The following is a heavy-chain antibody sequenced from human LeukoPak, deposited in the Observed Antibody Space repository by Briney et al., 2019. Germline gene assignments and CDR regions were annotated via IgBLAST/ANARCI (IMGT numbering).Heavy chain of an antibody. D-gene: IGHD3-16*01. V-gene: IGHV3-9*01. J-gene: IGHJ6*02. CDR3: VKASPTSTQGMDV. CDR1: GFFFDEFA. CDR2: ISGNGFTI. Sequence: GRSLRLSCAASGFFFDEFAMHWVRQVQGKGLEWVSEISGNGFTIGYAESVKGRFTISRDNAKDSLNLQMDSLRPEDTALYYCVKASPTSTQGMDVWGQGTSVTVSS.